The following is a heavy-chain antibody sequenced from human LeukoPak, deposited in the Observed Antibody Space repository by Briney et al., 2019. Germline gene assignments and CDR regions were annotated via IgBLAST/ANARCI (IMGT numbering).Heavy chain of an antibody. CDR2: INHSGST. Sequence: PSEPLSLTCAVYGGSFSGYYWSWIRQPPGKGLEWIGEINHSGSTNYNPSLKSRVTISVDTSKNQFSLKLSSVTAADTAVYYCARDLNYYDSSGYYPLDYWGQGTLVTVSS. CDR1: GGSFSGYY. D-gene: IGHD3-22*01. V-gene: IGHV4-34*01. J-gene: IGHJ4*02. CDR3: ARDLNYYDSSGYYPLDY.